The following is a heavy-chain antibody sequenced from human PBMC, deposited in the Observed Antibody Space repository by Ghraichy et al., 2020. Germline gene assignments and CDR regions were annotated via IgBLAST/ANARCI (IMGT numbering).Heavy chain of an antibody. D-gene: IGHD3-22*01. Sequence: GESLRLSCAASGFTFTSYVMHWVRQAPGKGLEWVAVIAHDGSNKYYADSVRGRFTISRDNSRNTLDLQMNSLRPEDTALYYCVRIDHLPNEDDAFDIWGQGTMVTVSS. CDR1: GFTFTSYV. J-gene: IGHJ3*02. V-gene: IGHV3-30*04. CDR3: VRIDHLPNEDDAFDI. CDR2: IAHDGSNK.